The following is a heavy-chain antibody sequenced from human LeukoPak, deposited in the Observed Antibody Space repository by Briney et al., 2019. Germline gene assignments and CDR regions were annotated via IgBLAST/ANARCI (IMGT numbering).Heavy chain of an antibody. V-gene: IGHV3-23*01. J-gene: IGHJ4*02. Sequence: GGSLRLSCAVSGINLSNYGMSWVRHAPGKGLEWVAGISDSGGRTNYADSVKGRFTISRDNPKNTLYLQMNSLRAEDTAVYFCAKRGVVIRVILVGFNKEAYYFDSWGQGALVTVSS. CDR3: AKRGVVIRVILVGFNKEAYYFDS. D-gene: IGHD3-22*01. CDR1: GINLSNYG. CDR2: ISDSGGRT.